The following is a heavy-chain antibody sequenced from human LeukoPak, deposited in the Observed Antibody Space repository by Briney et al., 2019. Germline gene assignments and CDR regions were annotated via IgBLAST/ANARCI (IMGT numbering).Heavy chain of an antibody. CDR1: GGSISSYY. J-gene: IGHJ6*03. D-gene: IGHD3-9*01. Sequence: SETLSLTCTVSGGSISSYYWSWIRQPAGKGLEWIGRIYTSGSTNYNPSLKSRVTMSVDTSRNQFSLKLSSVTAADTAVYYCARDIYDILTGYYSTYYYYYYMDVWGKGTTATISS. CDR2: IYTSGST. V-gene: IGHV4-4*07. CDR3: ARDIYDILTGYYSTYYYYYYMDV.